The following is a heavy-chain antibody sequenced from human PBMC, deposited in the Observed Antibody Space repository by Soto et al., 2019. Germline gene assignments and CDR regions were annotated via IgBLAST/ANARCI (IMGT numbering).Heavy chain of an antibody. D-gene: IGHD3-10*01. CDR3: AKDYGSGSYVVDH. Sequence: QVQLVESGGGVVQPGRSLRLSCAASGFTFSSYAMHWVRQAPGKGLEWVAFMSYDGSNEYFADSVKGRFTISRDNSKNTLYLQMNSLRPEDTAVYYCAKDYGSGSYVVDHWGQETLVTVSS. J-gene: IGHJ5*02. V-gene: IGHV3-30*18. CDR2: MSYDGSNE. CDR1: GFTFSSYA.